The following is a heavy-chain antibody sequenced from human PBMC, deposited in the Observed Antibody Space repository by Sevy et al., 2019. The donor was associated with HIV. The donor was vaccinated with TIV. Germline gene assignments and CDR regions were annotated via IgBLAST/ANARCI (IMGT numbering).Heavy chain of an antibody. V-gene: IGHV3-11*01. CDR1: GLTFSDYY. Sequence: GGSLRLSCAASGLTFSDYYMSWIRQAPGKGLEWLSYISSSGTNLYSADSVKGRFAISRDNAKNSLYLQMNSLRAEDTAVYFCVGRRYSYTYSWSYHFDYWGQGALVTVSS. CDR2: ISSSGTNL. J-gene: IGHJ4*02. CDR3: VGRRYSYTYSWSYHFDY. D-gene: IGHD5-18*01.